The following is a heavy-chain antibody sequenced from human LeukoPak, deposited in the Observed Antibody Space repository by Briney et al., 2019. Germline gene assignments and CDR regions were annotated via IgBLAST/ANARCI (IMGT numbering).Heavy chain of an antibody. D-gene: IGHD5-18*01. CDR1: HYSISSGYH. J-gene: IGHJ4*02. V-gene: IGHV4-38-2*02. CDR3: ARFVDTAMVDY. Sequence: SETLSLTCTVSHYSISSGYHWGWIRQPPGKGLEWIGNIYRSGSTYYNPSLKSRVTISVDRSKNQFSLKLSSVTAADTAVYYCARFVDTAMVDYWGQGTLVTVSS. CDR2: IYRSGST.